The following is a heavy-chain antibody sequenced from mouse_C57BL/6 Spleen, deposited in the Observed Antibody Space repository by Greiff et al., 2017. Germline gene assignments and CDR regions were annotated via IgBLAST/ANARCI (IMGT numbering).Heavy chain of an antibody. D-gene: IGHD4-1*01. V-gene: IGHV1-69*01. CDR2: IDPSDSYT. Sequence: VQLQQPGAELVMPGASVKLSCKASGYTFTSYWMHWVKQRPGQGLEWIGEIDPSDSYTNYNQKFKGKSTLTVDKSSSTAYMQLSSLTSEDSAVYYCARNRPGYYFDYWGQGTTLTVSS. CDR3: ARNRPGYYFDY. CDR1: GYTFTSYW. J-gene: IGHJ2*01.